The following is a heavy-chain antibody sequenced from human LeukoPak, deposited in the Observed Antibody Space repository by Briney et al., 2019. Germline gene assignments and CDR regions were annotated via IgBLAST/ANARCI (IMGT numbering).Heavy chain of an antibody. CDR2: IYWNDDK. Sequence: SGPTLVKPTQTLTLTCTFSGFSLSTSGVGVGWIRQPPGKALEWLALIYWNDDKRYSPSLKSRLTITKDTSKNQVVLTMTNMDPVDTPNYYCTHSPYSSSSMGVWGQGTTAPSSS. CDR3: THSPYSSSSMGV. J-gene: IGHJ6*02. D-gene: IGHD6-13*01. CDR1: GFSLSTSGVG. V-gene: IGHV2-5*01.